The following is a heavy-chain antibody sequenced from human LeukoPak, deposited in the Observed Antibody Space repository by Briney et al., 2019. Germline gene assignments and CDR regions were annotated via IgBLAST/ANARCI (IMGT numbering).Heavy chain of an antibody. CDR2: IYSSGST. CDR1: GFAFSDYY. J-gene: IGHJ4*02. Sequence: GGSLRLSCAASGFAFSDYYMNWIRQAPGKGLEWVSVIYSSGSTYYADSVKGRFTISRHNSKNTLYLQMNSLRPEDTAVYYCVYVDTVMATGDYWGQGTLVTVSS. D-gene: IGHD5-18*01. CDR3: VYVDTVMATGDY. V-gene: IGHV3-53*04.